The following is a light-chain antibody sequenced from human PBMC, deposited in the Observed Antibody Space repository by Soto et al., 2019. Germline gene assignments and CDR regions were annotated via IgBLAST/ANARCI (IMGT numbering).Light chain of an antibody. CDR1: QSVSSN. V-gene: IGKV3D-15*01. CDR2: GAS. CDR3: QQYSASPRT. Sequence: IVMTQSPATLSVSPGERATLSCRASQSVSSNLAWYQQKPGQAPRLLIYGASTRAPGIPDRFSASGAGTDFTLTISRLEPEDSAVYYCQQYSASPRTFGPGTKVDI. J-gene: IGKJ3*01.